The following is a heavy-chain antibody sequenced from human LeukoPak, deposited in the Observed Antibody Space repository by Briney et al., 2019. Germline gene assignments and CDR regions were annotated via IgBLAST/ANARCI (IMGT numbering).Heavy chain of an antibody. CDR3: ASLSSGWYGDFDY. CDR2: INHSGST. D-gene: IGHD6-19*01. CDR1: GGSFSGYY. Sequence: SETLSLTCAVYGGSFSGYYWSWIRQPPGKGLEWIGEINHSGSTNYNPSLKGRVTISVDTSKNQFSLKLSSVTAADTAVYYCASLSSGWYGDFDYWGQGTLVTVSS. J-gene: IGHJ4*02. V-gene: IGHV4-34*01.